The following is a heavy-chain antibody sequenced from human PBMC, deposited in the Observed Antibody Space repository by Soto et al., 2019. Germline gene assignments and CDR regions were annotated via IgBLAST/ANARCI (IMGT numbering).Heavy chain of an antibody. J-gene: IGHJ6*02. D-gene: IGHD3-10*01. Sequence: ASVKVSCKASGGSFRNHVISWVRQAPGQGLEWMGGIIPIFGTGNYAQKFQGRVTITADESTSTAYMEVSSLKSEDTAVYFCARESMSRGGLYYGMDVWGQGTTVTVSS. CDR2: IIPIFGTG. CDR1: GGSFRNHV. V-gene: IGHV1-69*13. CDR3: ARESMSRGGLYYGMDV.